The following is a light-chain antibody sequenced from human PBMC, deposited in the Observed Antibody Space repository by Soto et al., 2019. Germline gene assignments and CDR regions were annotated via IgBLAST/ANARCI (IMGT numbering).Light chain of an antibody. J-gene: IGKJ1*01. CDR1: QNIRGY. CDR2: AAS. V-gene: IGKV1-39*01. CDR3: QQSYSTPWT. Sequence: DIQMTQSPSSLSASVRDRVTITCRASQNIRGYLNWYQQKPGKAPKLLIYAASSLQSGIPSRFSGSGYETDFTLIISSLQPEDFATYYCQQSYSTPWTFGQGTTVDIK.